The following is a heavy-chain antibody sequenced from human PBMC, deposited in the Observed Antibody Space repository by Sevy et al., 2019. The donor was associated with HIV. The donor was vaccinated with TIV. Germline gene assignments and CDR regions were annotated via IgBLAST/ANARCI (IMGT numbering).Heavy chain of an antibody. D-gene: IGHD5-18*01. CDR3: ARGTLRRGYSYGFYDY. CDR2: INWNGGST. CDR1: GFTFDDYG. V-gene: IGHV3-20*04. J-gene: IGHJ4*02. Sequence: GGSLRLSCAASGFTFDDYGMSWVRQAPGKGLEWVSGINWNGGSTGYADSVKGQFTISRDNAKNSLYLQMNSLRAEDTALYYCARGTLRRGYSYGFYDYWGQGTLVTVSS.